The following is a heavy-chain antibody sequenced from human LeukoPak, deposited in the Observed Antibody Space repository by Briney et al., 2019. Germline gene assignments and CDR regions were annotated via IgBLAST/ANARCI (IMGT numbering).Heavy chain of an antibody. V-gene: IGHV1-18*01. CDR1: GYTFSSYG. CDR2: ISAYNGDT. Sequence: GASVKVSCKASGYTFSSYGISWVRQAPGQGLEWMGWISAYNGDTHYAQKLQGRVTMTTDTSTSTAYMELRSLRSDDTAVYYCARDGGPMVRGVGPQPVDYWGQGTLVTVSS. J-gene: IGHJ4*02. CDR3: ARDGGPMVRGVGPQPVDY. D-gene: IGHD3-10*01.